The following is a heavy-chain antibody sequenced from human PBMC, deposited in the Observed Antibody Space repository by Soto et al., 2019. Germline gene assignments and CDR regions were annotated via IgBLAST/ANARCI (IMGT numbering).Heavy chain of an antibody. CDR2: ISGIGGTT. CDR3: AKGSDLIYTSWYFDL. D-gene: IGHD3-16*01. J-gene: IGHJ2*01. CDR1: GFTFSSYV. V-gene: IGHV3-23*01. Sequence: EVQLLESGGGLVQPGESLRLSCAASGFTFSSYVMSWVRQAPGKGLEWVSTISGIGGTTYYADSVQGRFTISRDNADNTLYLQMHSLGAEDTAIYYCAKGSDLIYTSWYFDLWGRGTPVTVSS.